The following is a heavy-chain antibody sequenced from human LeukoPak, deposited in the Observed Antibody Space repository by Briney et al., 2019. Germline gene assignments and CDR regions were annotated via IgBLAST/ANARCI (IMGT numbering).Heavy chain of an antibody. D-gene: IGHD7-27*01. Sequence: GGSLRLSCAASGFTFSSYGMHWVRQAPGRGLEWVAFIRYDGDKKHYVDSVKGRFTISRDNSRNTLYLQMNSLRVEDTAVYFCASTVLGRADWLDPWGQGTLVTVSS. CDR1: GFTFSSYG. CDR2: IRYDGDKK. J-gene: IGHJ5*02. V-gene: IGHV3-30*02. CDR3: ASTVLGRADWLDP.